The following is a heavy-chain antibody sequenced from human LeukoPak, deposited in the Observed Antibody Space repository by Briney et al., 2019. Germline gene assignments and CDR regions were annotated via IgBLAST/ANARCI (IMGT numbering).Heavy chain of an antibody. V-gene: IGHV3-30-3*01. D-gene: IGHD2-2*01. CDR1: GFTFSTYA. J-gene: IGHJ4*02. CDR3: AISNCSSNSCYSKHFDS. CDR2: ISYDGSYK. Sequence: PGRSLRLSCAPSGFTFSTYAMLWVRQAPGKGLEWVALISYDGSYKFYADSVKGRFTISRDNSKDTLYLQMNSLRTEDTAVHYCAISNCSSNSCYSKHFDSWGQGTLVTVSS.